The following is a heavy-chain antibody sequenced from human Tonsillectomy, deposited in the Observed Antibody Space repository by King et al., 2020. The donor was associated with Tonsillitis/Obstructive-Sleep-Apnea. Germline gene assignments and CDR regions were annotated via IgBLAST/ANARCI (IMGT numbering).Heavy chain of an antibody. CDR1: GFTFSGYA. CDR2: ISSDGGRT. V-gene: IGHV3-64D*06. CDR3: VKGIKWNPYGMDV. Sequence: VQLVESGGGLIQPGGSLRLSCSASGFTFSGYAMHWVRQAPGKGLQYVSAISSDGGRTDFADSVKGRFTISRDNSKNTLYLQMSSLRPEDTAVYYAVKGIKWNPYGMDVWGRGTTLTVSS. D-gene: IGHD1-20*01. J-gene: IGHJ6*02.